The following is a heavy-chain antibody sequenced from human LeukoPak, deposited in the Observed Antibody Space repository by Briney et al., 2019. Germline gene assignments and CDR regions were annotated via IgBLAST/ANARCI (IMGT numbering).Heavy chain of an antibody. CDR1: GGSISSSNW. J-gene: IGHJ4*02. Sequence: PSETLSLTCAVSGGSISSSNWWSWVRQPPGKGLEWIGEINHSGSTNYNPSPKSRVTISVDTSKNQFSLKLSSVTAADTAVYYCARDRLRGRITGTTGPCDYWGQGTLVTVSS. CDR3: ARDRLRGRITGTTGPCDY. D-gene: IGHD1-7*01. V-gene: IGHV4-4*02. CDR2: INHSGST.